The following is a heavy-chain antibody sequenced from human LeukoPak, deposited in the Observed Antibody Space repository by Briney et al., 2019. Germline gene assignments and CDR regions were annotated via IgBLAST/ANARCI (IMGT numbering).Heavy chain of an antibody. J-gene: IGHJ5*02. Sequence: ASVKVSCKASGFTFTSSAVQWVRQAPGQGLEWMGGIIPIFGTANYAQKFQGRVTITADESTSTAYMELSSLRSEDTAVYYCARSRMLPPDNWFDPWGQGTLVTVSS. CDR1: GFTFTSSA. CDR2: IIPIFGTA. D-gene: IGHD2-15*01. CDR3: ARSRMLPPDNWFDP. V-gene: IGHV1-69*13.